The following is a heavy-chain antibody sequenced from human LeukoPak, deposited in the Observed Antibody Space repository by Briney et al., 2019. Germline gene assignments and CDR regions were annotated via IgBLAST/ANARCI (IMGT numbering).Heavy chain of an antibody. D-gene: IGHD2-2*01. CDR2: INPNSGGT. Sequence: ASVKVSCKASVYTFTGYYMHWVRQAPGQGLEWMGWINPNSGGTNYAQKFQGRVTMTRDTSISTAYMELSRLRSDDTAVYYCAREVDIVVVPAAIPYFQHWGQGTLVTVSS. V-gene: IGHV1-2*02. J-gene: IGHJ1*01. CDR3: AREVDIVVVPAAIPYFQH. CDR1: VYTFTGYY.